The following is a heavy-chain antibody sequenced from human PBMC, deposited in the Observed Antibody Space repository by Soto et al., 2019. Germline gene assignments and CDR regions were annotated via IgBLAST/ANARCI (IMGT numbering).Heavy chain of an antibody. CDR2: INPSGGST. Sequence: GASVKVSCTASGYTFSTYYMHWVRQAPGQGYEWMGIINPSGGSTTYAQKFQGRVIMTRDTSTTTVYMELSSLKSEDTAVYYCARYDYNGYYFDYWGQGTLVTVSS. CDR1: GYTFSTYY. CDR3: ARYDYNGYYFDY. V-gene: IGHV1-46*01. J-gene: IGHJ4*02. D-gene: IGHD4-4*01.